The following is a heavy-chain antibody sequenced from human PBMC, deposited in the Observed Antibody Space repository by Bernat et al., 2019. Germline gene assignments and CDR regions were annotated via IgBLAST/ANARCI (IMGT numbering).Heavy chain of an antibody. CDR1: GFTFSSYG. V-gene: IGHV3-33*01. J-gene: IGHJ4*02. CDR3: ARVRTYYDFWSGYRQIQAVDY. CDR2: IWYDGSNK. Sequence: QVQLVESGGGVVQPGRSLRLSCVASGFTFSSYGMHWVRQAPGKGLEWVAVIWYDGSNKYYADSVKGRFTISRDNSKNTLYLQMNSLRAEDTAVYYCARVRTYYDFWSGYRQIQAVDYWGQGTLVTVSS. D-gene: IGHD3-3*01.